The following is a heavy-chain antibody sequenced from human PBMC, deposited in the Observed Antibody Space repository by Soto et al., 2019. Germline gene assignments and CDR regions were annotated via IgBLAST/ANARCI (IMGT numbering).Heavy chain of an antibody. CDR1: GGTFSSYA. CDR3: ARAERSSSIAPYYGMDV. Sequence: SVKVSCKASGGTFSSYAISWVRQAPGQGLEWMGGIIPIFGTANYAQKFQGRVTITADESTSTAYMELSSLRSEDTAVYYCARAERSSSIAPYYGMDVWGQGTTVTVSS. CDR2: IIPIFGTA. V-gene: IGHV1-69*13. J-gene: IGHJ6*02. D-gene: IGHD6-6*01.